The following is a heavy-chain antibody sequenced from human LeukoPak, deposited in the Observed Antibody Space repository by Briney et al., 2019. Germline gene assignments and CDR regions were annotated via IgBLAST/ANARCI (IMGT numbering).Heavy chain of an antibody. CDR1: GYTFTGYY. CDR3: ARVGATKTLYYFDY. D-gene: IGHD1-26*01. V-gene: IGHV1-2*02. Sequence: ASVKVSCKAPGYTFTGYYMHWVRQAPGQGLEWMGWINPNSGGTNYAQKFQGRVTMTRDTSISTAYMELSRLRSDDTAVYYCARVGATKTLYYFDYWGQGTLVTVSS. J-gene: IGHJ4*02. CDR2: INPNSGGT.